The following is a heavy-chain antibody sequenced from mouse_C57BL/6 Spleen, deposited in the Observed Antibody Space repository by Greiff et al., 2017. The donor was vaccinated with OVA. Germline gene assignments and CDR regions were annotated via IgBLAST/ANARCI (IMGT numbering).Heavy chain of an antibody. D-gene: IGHD2-5*01. CDR3: ARWAYSNFAWFAY. V-gene: IGHV5-4*03. CDR1: GFTFSSYA. Sequence: EVMLVESGGGLVKPGGSLKLSCAASGFTFSSYAMSWVRQTPEKRLEWVATISDGGSYTYYPDNVKGRFTISRDNAKNNLYLQMSHLKSEDTAMYYCARWAYSNFAWFAYWGQGTLVTVSA. J-gene: IGHJ3*01. CDR2: ISDGGSYT.